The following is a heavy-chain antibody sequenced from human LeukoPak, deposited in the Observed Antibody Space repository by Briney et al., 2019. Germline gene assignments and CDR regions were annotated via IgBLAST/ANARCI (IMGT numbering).Heavy chain of an antibody. J-gene: IGHJ4*02. CDR1: GFTFSSYS. CDR2: ISSSGSTR. V-gene: IGHV3-48*04. CDR3: ARGNGGPLDY. D-gene: IGHD2-8*01. Sequence: GGSLRLSCAASGFTFSSYSMNWVRQAPGKGLEWVSYISSSGSTRYYADSVKGRFTISRDNAKNSLYLEMNSLRAEDTAVYYCARGNGGPLDYWGQETLVTVSS.